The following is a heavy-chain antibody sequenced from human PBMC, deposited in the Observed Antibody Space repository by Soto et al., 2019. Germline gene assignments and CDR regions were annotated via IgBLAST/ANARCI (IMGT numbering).Heavy chain of an antibody. J-gene: IGHJ4*02. Sequence: EVQLVQSGAEVKKPGESLTISCKASGFTFTNYWIGWVRQMPGKGLEWMGIVYPGNSETRYSPSFQGQVTISADRSITTAYLQWSSLKASDSAMYYCARPTRTYQSVFDYWGQGNLVTVSS. V-gene: IGHV5-51*01. CDR1: GFTFTNYW. D-gene: IGHD2-2*01. CDR3: ARPTRTYQSVFDY. CDR2: VYPGNSET.